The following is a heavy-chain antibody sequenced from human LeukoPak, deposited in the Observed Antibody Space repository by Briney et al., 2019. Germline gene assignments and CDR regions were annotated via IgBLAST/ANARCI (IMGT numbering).Heavy chain of an antibody. Sequence: SETLSLTCTVSGGSISSYYWSWIRQPPGKGLEWIGFIYYSGSTNYNPSLKSRVTISVDTSKNQFSLKLSSVTAADTAVYYCARQRAGYSTGWYSFDYWGQGTLATVSS. D-gene: IGHD6-19*01. CDR1: GGSISSYY. CDR2: IYYSGST. CDR3: ARQRAGYSTGWYSFDY. V-gene: IGHV4-59*08. J-gene: IGHJ4*02.